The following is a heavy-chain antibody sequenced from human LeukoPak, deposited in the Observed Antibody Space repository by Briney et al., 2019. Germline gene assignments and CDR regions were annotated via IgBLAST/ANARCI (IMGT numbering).Heavy chain of an antibody. CDR2: INHSGST. Sequence: PSETLSLTCAVYGGSFSGYYWSWIRQPPGKGLEWIGEINHSGSTNYNPSLKSRVTISVDTSKNQFSLKLSSVTAADTAVYYCAREGFYYGSGSYAFDIWGQGTMVTVSS. D-gene: IGHD3-10*01. J-gene: IGHJ3*02. CDR1: GGSFSGYY. V-gene: IGHV4-34*01. CDR3: AREGFYYGSGSYAFDI.